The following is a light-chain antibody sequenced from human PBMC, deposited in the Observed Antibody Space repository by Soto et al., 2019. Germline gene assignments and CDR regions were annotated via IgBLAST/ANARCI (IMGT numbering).Light chain of an antibody. Sequence: PGESATLSCRASQTASITSLTWYQQQPGQAPRILILGASKRATGIPDRFSGSGSGRDFTLTISGLGPEDVAVYYCQQYGSSPLISFGQGTRLEI. CDR1: QTASITS. V-gene: IGKV3-20*01. CDR2: GAS. CDR3: QQYGSSPLIS. J-gene: IGKJ5*01.